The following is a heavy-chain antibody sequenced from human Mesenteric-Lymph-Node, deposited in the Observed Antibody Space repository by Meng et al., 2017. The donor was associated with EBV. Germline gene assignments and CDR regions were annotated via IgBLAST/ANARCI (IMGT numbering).Heavy chain of an antibody. CDR3: ARDWGPISVALLSG. D-gene: IGHD6-19*01. Sequence: QGQLVHAGSELKEPGASVKVSCKASGYTFTNYAMHWVRQAPGQGLEWMGWIDTNTGNPTFAQGFTGRFVFSLDTSVSTAYLQISSLKAEDTAMYYCARDWGPISVALLSGWGQGTLVTVSS. J-gene: IGHJ4*02. CDR1: GYTFTNYA. V-gene: IGHV7-4-1*02. CDR2: IDTNTGNP.